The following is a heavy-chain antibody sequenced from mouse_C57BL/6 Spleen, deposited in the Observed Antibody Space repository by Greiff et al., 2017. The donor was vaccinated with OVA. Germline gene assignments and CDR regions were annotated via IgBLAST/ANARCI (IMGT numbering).Heavy chain of an antibody. J-gene: IGHJ2*01. D-gene: IGHD2-5*01. CDR2: IDPSDSYT. Sequence: VQLQQPGAELVMPGASVKLSCKASGYTFTSYWMHWVKQRPGQGLEWIGEIDPSDSYTNYNQKFKGKSTLPVDKSSSTAYMQLSSLTSDDSSVYYCAQGSNLDYWGQGTTLTVSS. CDR1: GYTFTSYW. V-gene: IGHV1-69*01. CDR3: AQGSNLDY.